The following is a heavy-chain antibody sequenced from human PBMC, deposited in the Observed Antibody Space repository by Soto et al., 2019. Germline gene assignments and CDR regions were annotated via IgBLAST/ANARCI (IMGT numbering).Heavy chain of an antibody. CDR3: ARERDSSSLDY. CDR1: GFTFSTYT. J-gene: IGHJ4*02. CDR2: ISAKSKYI. V-gene: IGHV3-21*01. Sequence: GSLRLSCAASGFTFSTYTMNWVRQAPGQGLEWVSCISAKSKYIYYANSVQGRFTISRDDAQNSLILQLSSLRAEDTAVYYCARERDSSSLDYWGQGTLVTVSS. D-gene: IGHD6-13*01.